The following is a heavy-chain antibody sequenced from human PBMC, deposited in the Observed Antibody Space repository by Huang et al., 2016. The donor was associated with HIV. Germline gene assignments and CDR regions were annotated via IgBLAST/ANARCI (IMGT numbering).Heavy chain of an antibody. CDR3: ARDKEAGTPFFDP. CDR1: GFNFLTYA. V-gene: IGHV1-3*01. J-gene: IGHJ5*02. Sequence: QVQLVQSGAEVEKPGASVNLSCKASGFNFLTYALHWVRQAPGQRLEWMGWINGAGIKKYSQKYGGRVTITRDRSANTVYVDLKRLTYEDTAVYYCARDKEAGTPFFDPWGQGTLVTVSS. D-gene: IGHD6-19*01. CDR2: INGAGIK.